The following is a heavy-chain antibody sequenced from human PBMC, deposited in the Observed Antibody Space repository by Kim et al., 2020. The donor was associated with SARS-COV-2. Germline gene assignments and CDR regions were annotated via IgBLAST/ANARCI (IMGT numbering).Heavy chain of an antibody. V-gene: IGHV4-34*01. D-gene: IGHD3-3*01. CDR3: ARGLGRSSGYRPLDY. Sequence: PSLKSRVTISVDTSKNQFSLKLSSVTAADTAVYYCARGLGRSSGYRPLDYWGQGTLVTVSS. J-gene: IGHJ4*02.